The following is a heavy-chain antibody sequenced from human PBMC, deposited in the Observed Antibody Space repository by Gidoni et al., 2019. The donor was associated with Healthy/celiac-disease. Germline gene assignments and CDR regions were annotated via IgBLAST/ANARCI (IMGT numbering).Heavy chain of an antibody. J-gene: IGHJ3*02. CDR2: IYWDDDK. CDR1: GFALSTSVVG. Sequence: QITLKESGPTLVKPTQTHTLTCTFSGFALSTSVVGVGWVRQPPGKALEWLARIYWDDDKRHSPSLKSRLTITKDTPNNQVVLTMTNMDPVDTATYYCAHFFFTDGFDIWGQGTMVTVSS. CDR3: AHFFFTDGFDI. V-gene: IGHV2-5*02. D-gene: IGHD3-3*01.